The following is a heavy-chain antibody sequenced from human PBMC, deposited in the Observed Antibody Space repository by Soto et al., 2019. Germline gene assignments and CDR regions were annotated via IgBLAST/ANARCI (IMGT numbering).Heavy chain of an antibody. CDR3: ARRXIAAAGRWGYYYYGMDV. J-gene: IGHJ6*02. V-gene: IGHV5-51*01. CDR2: IYPGDSDT. CDR1: GYSFTSYW. Sequence: PGESLKISCKGSGYSFTSYWIGWVRQMPGKGLEWMGIIYPGDSDTRYSPSFQGQVTISADKSISTAYLQWSSLKASDTAMYYCARRXIAAAGRWGYYYYGMDVWGQGTTVTVSS. D-gene: IGHD6-13*01.